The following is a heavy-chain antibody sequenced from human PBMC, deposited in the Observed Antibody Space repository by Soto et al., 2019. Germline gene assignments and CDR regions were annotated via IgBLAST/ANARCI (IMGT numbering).Heavy chain of an antibody. CDR3: ADFYDSSGYFLS. Sequence: SETLSLTCTVSGGSISSYYWSWIRQPPGKGLEWIGYIYYSGSTNYNPSLKSRVTMSVDTSKNQFSLKLSSVTAADTAVYYCADFYDSSGYFLSWGQGTLVTVSS. CDR1: GGSISSYY. V-gene: IGHV4-59*01. CDR2: IYYSGST. J-gene: IGHJ5*02. D-gene: IGHD3-22*01.